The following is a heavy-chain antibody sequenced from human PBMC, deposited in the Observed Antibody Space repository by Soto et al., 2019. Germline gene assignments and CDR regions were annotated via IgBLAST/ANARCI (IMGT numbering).Heavy chain of an antibody. Sequence: QVQLQESGPGLVKPSETLSLTCTVSGGSVSSGSYYWSWVRQPPGKGLEWIGYTYYRGSTKYNPTRKSRVTISVDTSKNQFSLKLSSVTAADTAIYYCARDLGQGYTPDHNYFDYWGQGTRVTVSS. J-gene: IGHJ4*02. D-gene: IGHD5-18*01. CDR1: GGSVSSGSYY. CDR2: TYYRGST. CDR3: ARDLGQGYTPDHNYFDY. V-gene: IGHV4-61*01.